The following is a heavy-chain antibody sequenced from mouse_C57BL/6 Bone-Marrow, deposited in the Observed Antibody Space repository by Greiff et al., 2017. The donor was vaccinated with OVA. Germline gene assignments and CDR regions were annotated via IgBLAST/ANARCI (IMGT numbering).Heavy chain of an antibody. Sequence: EVQLAESGGGLVQPGGSMKLSCVASGFTFSNYWMNWVRQSPEKGLEWVAQIRLKSDNYATHYAESVKGRFTISRDDSKSSVYLQMNNLRAEDTGIYYCTELTGTDWYFDVWGTGTTVTVSS. V-gene: IGHV6-3*01. CDR1: GFTFSNYW. CDR2: IRLKSDNYAT. CDR3: TELTGTDWYFDV. D-gene: IGHD4-1*01. J-gene: IGHJ1*03.